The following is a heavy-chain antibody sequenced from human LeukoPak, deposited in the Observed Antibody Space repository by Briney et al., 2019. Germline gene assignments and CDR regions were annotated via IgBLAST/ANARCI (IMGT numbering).Heavy chain of an antibody. J-gene: IGHJ4*02. CDR1: GFTFDDYA. Sequence: GGSLRLSCAASGFTFDDYAMHWVRHAPGKGLEWVSGISWNSGSIGYADSVKGRFTISRDNAKNSLYLQMNSLRAEDTALYYCAKGYCSSTSCSIDYWGQGTLVTVSS. CDR3: AKGYCSSTSCSIDY. CDR2: ISWNSGSI. D-gene: IGHD2-2*01. V-gene: IGHV3-9*01.